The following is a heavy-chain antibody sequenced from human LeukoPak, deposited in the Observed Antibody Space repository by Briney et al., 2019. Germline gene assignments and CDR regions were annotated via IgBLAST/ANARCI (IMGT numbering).Heavy chain of an antibody. J-gene: IGHJ4*02. Sequence: GGSLRLSCVVSGFTFSDYAKHWVRQAPGKGLEWVAVISYDGSNKYYADSVKGRFTISRDNAKNSLYLQMNSLRAEDTAVYYCARLARRDGYNFDYWGQGTLVTVSS. CDR3: ARLARRDGYNFDY. CDR1: GFTFSDYA. V-gene: IGHV3-30-3*01. CDR2: ISYDGSNK. D-gene: IGHD5-24*01.